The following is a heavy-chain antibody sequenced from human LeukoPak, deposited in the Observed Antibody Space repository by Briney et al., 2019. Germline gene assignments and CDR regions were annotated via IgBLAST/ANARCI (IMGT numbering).Heavy chain of an antibody. V-gene: IGHV3-21*01. J-gene: IGHJ3*02. Sequence: SGGSPRLSCAASGFTFSSYSMNWVRQAPGKGLEWVSSISSSSSYIYYADSVKGRFTISRDNAKNSLYLQMNSLRAEDTAVYYCARDYYGSGPPNDAFDIWGQGTMVTVSS. CDR3: ARDYYGSGPPNDAFDI. CDR2: ISSSSSYI. D-gene: IGHD3-10*01. CDR1: GFTFSSYS.